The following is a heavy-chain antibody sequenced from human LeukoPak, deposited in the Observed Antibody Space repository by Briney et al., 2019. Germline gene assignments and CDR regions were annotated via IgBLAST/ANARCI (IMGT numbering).Heavy chain of an antibody. V-gene: IGHV3-30*18. D-gene: IGHD1-1*01. Sequence: GGSLRLSCVASGFTFSSYTMNWVRQAPGKGLEWVAVISYAGSNEYYADSVKGRFTISRDNSKNTLFLQMNSLRGEDTAVYYCAKGYTGTLEGLDYWGQGTLVTVSS. CDR3: AKGYTGTLEGLDY. CDR2: ISYAGSNE. J-gene: IGHJ4*02. CDR1: GFTFSSYT.